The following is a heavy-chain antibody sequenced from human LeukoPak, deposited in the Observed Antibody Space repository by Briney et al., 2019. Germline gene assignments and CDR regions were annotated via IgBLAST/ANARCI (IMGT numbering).Heavy chain of an antibody. J-gene: IGHJ4*02. V-gene: IGHV3-15*01. Sequence: TGGSLRLSCAASGFTFTDAWMSWVRQAPGKGLEWVGRIKSKTDGGTTDYAAPVKGRFTISKDGSKTTLYLQMNSLKTEDTAVYYCTTVPYYYDDSGYYHGVFDYWGQGTLVTVSS. CDR2: IKSKTDGGTT. CDR1: GFTFTDAW. D-gene: IGHD3-22*01. CDR3: TTVPYYYDDSGYYHGVFDY.